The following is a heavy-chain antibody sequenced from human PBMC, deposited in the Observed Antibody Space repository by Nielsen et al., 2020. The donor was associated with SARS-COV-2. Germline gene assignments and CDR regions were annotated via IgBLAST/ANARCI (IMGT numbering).Heavy chain of an antibody. CDR3: ARVGNSIAARGYFQH. J-gene: IGHJ1*01. D-gene: IGHD6-6*01. Sequence: WVGPAACKGLEWIGSIYYSGSTYYNPSLKSRVTISVDTSKNQFSLKLSSVTAADTAVYYCARVGNSIAARGYFQHWGQGTLVTVSS. V-gene: IGHV4-39*07. CDR2: IYYSGST.